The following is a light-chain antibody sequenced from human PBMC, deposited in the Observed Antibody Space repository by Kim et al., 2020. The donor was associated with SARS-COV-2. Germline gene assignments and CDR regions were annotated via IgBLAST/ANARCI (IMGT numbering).Light chain of an antibody. CDR1: GDDIGSFNL. J-gene: IGLJ1*01. CDR2: GGS. Sequence: GQSITISCTGTGDDIGSFNLVSWYQLHPGEAPKLLIFGGSKRPSRVSSRFSGSKSGNTASLTISGLQAEDEADYYCCSYAGGVNFVFGPGTKVTVL. V-gene: IGLV2-23*01. CDR3: CSYAGGVNFV.